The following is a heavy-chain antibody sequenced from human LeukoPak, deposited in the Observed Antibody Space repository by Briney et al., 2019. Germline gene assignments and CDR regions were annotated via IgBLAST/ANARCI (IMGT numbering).Heavy chain of an antibody. CDR2: INHSGST. Sequence: SETLSLTCAVYGGSFSGYYWSWIRQPPGKGLEWIGEINHSGSTNYNPSLKSRVTISVDTSKNQFSLKLSSVTAADTAVYYCARSGRRYDFTSFLKHYYYYYGMDVWGQGTTVTVSS. V-gene: IGHV4-34*01. CDR1: GGSFSGYY. J-gene: IGHJ6*02. D-gene: IGHD3-3*01. CDR3: ARSGRRYDFTSFLKHYYYYYGMDV.